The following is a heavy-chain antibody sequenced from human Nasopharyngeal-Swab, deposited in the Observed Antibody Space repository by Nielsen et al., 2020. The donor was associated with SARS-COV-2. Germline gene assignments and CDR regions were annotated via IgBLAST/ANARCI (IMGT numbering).Heavy chain of an antibody. D-gene: IGHD3-16*02. CDR1: GFTFSSYW. J-gene: IGHJ4*01. CDR3: AREWEAYGYLWGNYRYTIFDY. CDR2: IKRDGSEK. Sequence: GGSLRLSCAASGFTFSSYWVSWVRQAPGKGLEWVANIKRDGSEKYYADSVKGRFTVSRDNAKSSLYLQMNSLRAEDTAVYYCAREWEAYGYLWGNYRYTIFDYWGRGTLVTVSS. V-gene: IGHV3-7*01.